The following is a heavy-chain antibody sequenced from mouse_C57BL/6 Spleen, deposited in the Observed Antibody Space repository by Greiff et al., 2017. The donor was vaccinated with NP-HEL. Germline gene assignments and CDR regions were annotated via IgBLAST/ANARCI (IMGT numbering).Heavy chain of an antibody. J-gene: IGHJ1*03. CDR1: GYSITSGYY. CDR2: ISYDGSN. V-gene: IGHV3-6*01. D-gene: IGHD2-5*01. Sequence: VQLKESGPGLVKPSQSLSLTCSVTGYSITSGYYWNWIRQFPGNKLEWMGYISYDGSNNYNPSLKNRISITRDTSKNQFFLKLNSVTTEDTATYYCARNYYSNYEGYFDVWGTGTTVTVSS. CDR3: ARNYYSNYEGYFDV.